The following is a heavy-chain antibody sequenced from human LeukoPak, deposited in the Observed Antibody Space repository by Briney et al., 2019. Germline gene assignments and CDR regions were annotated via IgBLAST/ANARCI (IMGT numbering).Heavy chain of an antibody. J-gene: IGHJ1*01. V-gene: IGHV1-69*13. D-gene: IGHD3-22*01. Sequence: ASVKVSCKASGGTFSSYAISWVRQAPGQGLEWMGGIIPIFGTAYYAQKFQGRVTITADESTSTAYMELSSLRSEDTAVYYCARAGYYYDSSGYPQYFQHWGQGTLVTVSS. CDR2: IIPIFGTA. CDR3: ARAGYYYDSSGYPQYFQH. CDR1: GGTFSSYA.